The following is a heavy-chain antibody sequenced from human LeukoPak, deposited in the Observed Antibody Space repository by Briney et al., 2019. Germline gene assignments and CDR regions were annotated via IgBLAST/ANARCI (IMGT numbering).Heavy chain of an antibody. CDR2: ISSSSSTI. V-gene: IGHV3-48*01. J-gene: IGHJ6*03. D-gene: IGHD5-12*01. CDR3: ARKVLSGYDWAVPGYYYMDV. CDR1: GFTFSSYS. Sequence: PGGSLRLSCAASGFTFSSYSMNWVRQAPGKGLEWVSYISSSSSTIYYADSVKGRFTISRDNAKNSLHLQMNSLRAEDTAVYYCARKVLSGYDWAVPGYYYMDVWGKGTTVTVSS.